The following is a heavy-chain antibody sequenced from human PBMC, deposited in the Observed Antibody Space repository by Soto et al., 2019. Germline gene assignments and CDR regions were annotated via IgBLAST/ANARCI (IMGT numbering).Heavy chain of an antibody. J-gene: IGHJ4*02. CDR2: ISAYNGNT. V-gene: IGHV1-18*01. CDR3: ARDLAAAGPFDC. D-gene: IGHD6-13*01. Sequence: QVQLVQSGAEVKKPGASVKVSCKASGYTFTNYAFSWVRQAPGQGLEWMGWISAYNGNTNYPQKLQGRVTMTTATPTSTAYMELRSLRPDDTAVYYWARDLAAAGPFDCWGQGTLVTVSS. CDR1: GYTFTNYA.